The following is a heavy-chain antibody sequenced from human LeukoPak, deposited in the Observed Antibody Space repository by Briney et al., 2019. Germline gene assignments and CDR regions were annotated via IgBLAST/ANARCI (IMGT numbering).Heavy chain of an antibody. CDR3: ARGAGWSGYYKLDYYYMDV. CDR1: GYTFTSYY. CDR2: INPSGGST. J-gene: IGHJ6*03. Sequence: ASVKVSCKASGYTFTSYYMHWVRQAPGQGLEWMGIINPSGGSTSYAQKFQGRVTMTRDTSTSTVYMELSSLRSEDTAVYYCARGAGWSGYYKLDYYYMDVWGKGTTVTVSS. V-gene: IGHV1-46*01. D-gene: IGHD3-3*01.